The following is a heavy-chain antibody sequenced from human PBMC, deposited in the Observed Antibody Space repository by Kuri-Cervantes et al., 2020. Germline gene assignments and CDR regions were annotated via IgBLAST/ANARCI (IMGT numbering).Heavy chain of an antibody. J-gene: IGHJ4*02. CDR2: IYYSGRT. V-gene: IGHV4-39*01. Sequence: SETLSLTCTVSGGSISSSSYYWGWIRQPPGKGLEWIGSIYYSGRTYYNPSLKSRVTISVDTSKNQFPLKLSSVTAADTAVYYCASATQNYGSGSYYRGTFDYWGQGTLVTVSS. CDR3: ASATQNYGSGSYYRGTFDY. CDR1: GGSISSSSYY. D-gene: IGHD3-10*01.